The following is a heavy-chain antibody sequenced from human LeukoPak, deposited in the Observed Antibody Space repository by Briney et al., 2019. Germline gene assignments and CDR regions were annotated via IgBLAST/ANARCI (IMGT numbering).Heavy chain of an antibody. CDR1: GFTFSSYA. J-gene: IGHJ3*02. Sequence: GGSLRLSCSASGFTFSSYAMSWVRQAPGKGLGWVSAISGSGGSTYYADSVKGRFTISRDNSKNTLYLQMNSLRAEDTAVYYCAKDRAPLVGAFDIWGQGTMVTVSS. V-gene: IGHV3-23*01. CDR3: AKDRAPLVGAFDI. CDR2: ISGSGGST. D-gene: IGHD6-13*01.